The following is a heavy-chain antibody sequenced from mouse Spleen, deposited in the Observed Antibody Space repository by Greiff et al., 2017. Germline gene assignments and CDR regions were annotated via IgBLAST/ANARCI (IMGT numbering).Heavy chain of an antibody. CDR1: GFTFSDYY. D-gene: IGHD3-3*01. Sequence: EVKLVESGGGLVQPGGSLKLSCATSGFTFSDYYMYWVRQTPEKRLEWVAYISNGGGSTYYPDTVKGRFTISRDNAKNTLYLQMSRLKSEDTAMYYCARHRASYGFDYWGQGTTLTVSS. CDR2: ISNGGGST. V-gene: IGHV5-12*02. J-gene: IGHJ2*01. CDR3: ARHRASYGFDY.